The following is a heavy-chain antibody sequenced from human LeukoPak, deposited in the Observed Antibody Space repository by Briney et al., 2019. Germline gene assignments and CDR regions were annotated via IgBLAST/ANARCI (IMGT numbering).Heavy chain of an antibody. CDR1: GFTFSSYS. CDR2: ISSSSSYI. D-gene: IGHD6-25*01. CDR3: ARLPRWTSGCLDAFDI. V-gene: IGHV3-21*01. J-gene: IGHJ3*02. Sequence: GGSLRLSCAASGFTFSSYSMNWVRQAPGKGLEWVSSISSSSSYIYYADSVKGRFTISRDNAKNSLYLQMNSLRTEDTAVYYCARLPRWTSGCLDAFDIWGQGTMVTVSS.